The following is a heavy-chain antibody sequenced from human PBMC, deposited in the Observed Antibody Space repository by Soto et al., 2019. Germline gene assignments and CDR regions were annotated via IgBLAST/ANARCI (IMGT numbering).Heavy chain of an antibody. J-gene: IGHJ5*02. Sequence: QLQLQESGPGLVKPSETLSLTCTVSGGSISSSSYYWGWIRQPPGKGLEWIGSIYYSGSTYYNPSLKGRVTISVDTSKNQFSLKLSSVTAADTAVYYCARASLPNYDFWSGPRPTSWWFDPWGQGTLVTVSS. V-gene: IGHV4-39*01. CDR3: ARASLPNYDFWSGPRPTSWWFDP. CDR1: GGSISSSSYY. CDR2: IYYSGST. D-gene: IGHD3-3*01.